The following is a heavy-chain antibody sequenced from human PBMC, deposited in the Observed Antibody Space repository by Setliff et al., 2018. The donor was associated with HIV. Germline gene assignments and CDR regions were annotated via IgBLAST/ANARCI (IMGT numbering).Heavy chain of an antibody. Sequence: SETLSLTCAVSGASIRSGVYYWSWIRQPAEKGPEWIGHIFPSGSTNYSPSLKSRITISMDTSKNHFSLKLSSVTAADTAVYYCARDPSSGWSYYFDYWGQGTLVTVSS. J-gene: IGHJ4*02. V-gene: IGHV4-61*09. CDR3: ARDPSSGWSYYFDY. D-gene: IGHD6-19*01. CDR2: IFPSGST. CDR1: GASIRSGVYY.